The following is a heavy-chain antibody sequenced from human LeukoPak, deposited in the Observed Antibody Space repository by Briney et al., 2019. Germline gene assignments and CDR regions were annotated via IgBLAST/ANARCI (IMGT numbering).Heavy chain of an antibody. Sequence: SETLSLTCAVYGGSFSGYYWSWIRQPPGKGLEWIGEINHSGSTNYNPSLKSRVTISVDTSKNQFSLKLSSVTAADTAVYYCARGGDSSGYYYRLYFQHWGQGTLVTVSS. CDR2: INHSGST. D-gene: IGHD3-22*01. J-gene: IGHJ1*01. CDR1: GGSFSGYY. CDR3: ARGGDSSGYYYRLYFQH. V-gene: IGHV4-34*01.